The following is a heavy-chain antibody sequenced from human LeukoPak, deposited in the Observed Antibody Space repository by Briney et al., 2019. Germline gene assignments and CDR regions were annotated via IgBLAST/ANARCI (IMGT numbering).Heavy chain of an antibody. CDR2: IIPIFGTA. Sequence: SVKVSCKASGGTFSSYAISWVRQAPGQGLEWMGGIIPIFGTANYAQKFQGRITITADESTSTAYMELSSLRSEDTAVYYCARAEYSSSWFDYWGQGTLVTVSS. V-gene: IGHV1-69*13. D-gene: IGHD6-13*01. CDR3: ARAEYSSSWFDY. J-gene: IGHJ4*02. CDR1: GGTFSSYA.